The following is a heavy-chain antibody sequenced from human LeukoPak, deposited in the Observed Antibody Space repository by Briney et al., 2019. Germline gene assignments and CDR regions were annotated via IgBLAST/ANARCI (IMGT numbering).Heavy chain of an antibody. J-gene: IGHJ4*02. Sequence: SETLSLTCTVSGGSISSYYWSWIRQPPGKGLEWIGYIYYSGSTNYNPSLKSRVTISVDTSKNQFSLKLSSVTAADTSVYYCERRPPLPREGFDSWGQGPLVTVSS. CDR3: ERRPPLPREGFDS. V-gene: IGHV4-59*08. D-gene: IGHD2-15*01. CDR1: GGSISSYY. CDR2: IYYSGST.